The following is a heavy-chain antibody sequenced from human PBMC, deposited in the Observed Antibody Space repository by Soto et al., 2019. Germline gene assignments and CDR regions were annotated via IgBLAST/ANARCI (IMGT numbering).Heavy chain of an antibody. J-gene: IGHJ6*02. CDR3: ARIVAVAGRCYYGMDV. D-gene: IGHD6-19*01. CDR2: IDPSDSQT. CDR1: GYSFAGYW. V-gene: IGHV5-10-1*01. Sequence: GESLKISCTGSGYSFAGYWITWVRQKPGKGLEWMGRIDPSDSQTYYSPSFQGHVTISADKSISTAYLQWSSLKASDTAMYYCARIVAVAGRCYYGMDVWGQGTTVTVSS.